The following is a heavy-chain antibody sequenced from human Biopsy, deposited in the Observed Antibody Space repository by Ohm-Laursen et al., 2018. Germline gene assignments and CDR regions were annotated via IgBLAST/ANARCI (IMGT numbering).Heavy chain of an antibody. CDR1: GGSISNNNYY. CDR2: IFYRGST. D-gene: IGHD3-22*01. J-gene: IGHJ3*02. Sequence: SDTLSLTCTVSGGSISNNNYYWGWIRQPPGKGLEWIGSIFYRGSTHYKPSLKSRVNISVDTPKNQFSLKLNSVTAADTAVYYCGRREVVITHDAFDTWGQGTMVTVSS. CDR3: GRREVVITHDAFDT. V-gene: IGHV4-39*01.